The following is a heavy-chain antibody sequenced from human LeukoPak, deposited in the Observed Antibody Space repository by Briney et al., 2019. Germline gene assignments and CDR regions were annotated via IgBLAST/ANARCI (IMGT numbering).Heavy chain of an antibody. D-gene: IGHD3-10*01. CDR2: ISAGGETT. V-gene: IGHV3-23*01. Sequence: TGGSLRLSCAASGFTFSSSAMSWVRQAPGKGLERVSAISAGGETTYYADSLKGRFTISRDNSKSILYLQMNSLRADDTALYYCAKSAWFGDAPGGDFWGQGILVTVSS. CDR3: AKSAWFGDAPGGDF. J-gene: IGHJ4*02. CDR1: GFTFSSSA.